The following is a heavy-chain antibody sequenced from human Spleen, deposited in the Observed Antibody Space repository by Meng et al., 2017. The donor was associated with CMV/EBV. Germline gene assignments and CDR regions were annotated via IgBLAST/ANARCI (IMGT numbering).Heavy chain of an antibody. CDR1: NDSITTYY. D-gene: IGHD2-21*01. Sequence: ESLKISCTVSNDSITTYYWNWLRLAPGKGLEWIGYIYDTGKTNYNPSLKSRVTMSQDTSKNQFSLKMSSVTAADTAVYYCARVWNVVSGGFDYWGQGIMVTVSS. CDR2: IYDTGKT. CDR3: ARVWNVVSGGFDY. J-gene: IGHJ4*02. V-gene: IGHV4-59*01.